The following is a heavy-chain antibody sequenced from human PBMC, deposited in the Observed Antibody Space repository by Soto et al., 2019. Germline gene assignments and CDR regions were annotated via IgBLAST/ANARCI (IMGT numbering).Heavy chain of an antibody. Sequence: PGGSLRLSCVASGFTFDYYTMHWVRQAPGKGLEWVSLISWDGDSIYYIDSVKGRFAISRDNSKNFLYLQMNSLRPEDTALYYCARDIGSSWSLDSWGQGTRVTVPQ. CDR3: ARDIGSSWSLDS. CDR1: GFTFDYYT. D-gene: IGHD6-13*01. CDR2: ISWDGDSI. V-gene: IGHV3-43*01. J-gene: IGHJ4*02.